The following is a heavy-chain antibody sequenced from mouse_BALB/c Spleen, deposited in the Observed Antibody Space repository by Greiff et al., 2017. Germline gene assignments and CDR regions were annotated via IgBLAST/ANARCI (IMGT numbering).Heavy chain of an antibody. CDR2: INSNGGIT. CDR1: GFTFSSYG. Sequence: EVQLVESGGGLVQPGGSLNLSCAASGFTFSSYGMSWVRQTPDKRLELVATINSNGGITYYPDSVKGRFTISRDNAKNTLYLQMSSLKSEDTAMYYCAREGLRRGGWFAYWGQGTLGTVSA. V-gene: IGHV5-6-3*01. J-gene: IGHJ3*01. CDR3: AREGLRRGGWFAY.